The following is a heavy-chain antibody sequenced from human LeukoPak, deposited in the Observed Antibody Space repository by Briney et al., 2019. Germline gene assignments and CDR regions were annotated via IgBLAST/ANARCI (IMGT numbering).Heavy chain of an antibody. CDR3: AKIANYFDWLFYYYYYYMDV. CDR2: IYSGGST. V-gene: IGHV3-53*01. J-gene: IGHJ6*03. CDR1: GFTVSSNY. D-gene: IGHD3-9*01. Sequence: PTGGSLRLSCAASGFTVSSNYMSWVRQAPGEGLEWVSVIYSGGSTYYADSVKGRFTISRDNSKNTLYLQMNSLRAEDTAVYYCAKIANYFDWLFYYYYYYMDVWGKGTTVTVSS.